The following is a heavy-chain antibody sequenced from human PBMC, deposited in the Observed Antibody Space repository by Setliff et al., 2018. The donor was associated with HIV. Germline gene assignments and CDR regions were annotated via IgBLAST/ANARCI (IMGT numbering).Heavy chain of an antibody. CDR1: RDSIRNGAYY. CDR2: IYYSGNA. D-gene: IGHD6-19*01. Sequence: SETLSLTCTVSRDSIRNGAYYWGWIRQPPGKGLEWIGSIYYSGNAYYNPSFKSRVTLSVDTSENQFSLRLSSVTAADTAVYYCASTGYSSGWSFDYWGQGTLVTVSS. J-gene: IGHJ4*02. CDR3: ASTGYSSGWSFDY. V-gene: IGHV4-39*07.